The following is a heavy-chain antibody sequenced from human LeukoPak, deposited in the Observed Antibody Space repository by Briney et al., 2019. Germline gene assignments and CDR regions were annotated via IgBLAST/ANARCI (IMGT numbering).Heavy chain of an antibody. J-gene: IGHJ6*04. V-gene: IGHV3-48*01. CDR2: IISSSSTI. D-gene: IGHD3-10*01. Sequence: GSLRLSCAASGFTFSSHSMNWVRQAPGKGLEWVSYIISSSSTIYYADSVKGRFTISRDNAKNSLYLQMNSLRADDTAVYYCARAVGHGSGSPRMDVWGNGTTVTVSS. CDR3: ARAVGHGSGSPRMDV. CDR1: GFTFSSHS.